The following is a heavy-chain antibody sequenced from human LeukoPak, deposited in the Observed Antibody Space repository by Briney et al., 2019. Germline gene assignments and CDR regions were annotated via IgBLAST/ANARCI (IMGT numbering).Heavy chain of an antibody. CDR1: GYTFTNYF. CDR2: INPSGGST. D-gene: IGHD3-10*01. Sequence: GASVKVSCKAAGYTFTNYFMHWVRQAPGQGLEWIGVINPSGGSTSYAQKFQGRVTMTRDTSTSTVYMELSSLRSEDTAVYYCAKDGGSYSADYWGQGTLVTVSS. J-gene: IGHJ4*02. CDR3: AKDGGSYSADY. V-gene: IGHV1-46*01.